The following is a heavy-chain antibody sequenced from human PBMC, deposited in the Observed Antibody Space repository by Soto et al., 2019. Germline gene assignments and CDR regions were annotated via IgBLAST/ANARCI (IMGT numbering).Heavy chain of an antibody. CDR3: ARGPTAIVGATVLYDAFDI. CDR1: GFTFISYS. J-gene: IGHJ3*02. Sequence: GASRTLSCAASGFTFISYSMNWVRQAPGEGLGWVSSISSSTGYIYYADSVKGRFTISRDNAKNSLYLQMNSLRAEDTAVYYCARGPTAIVGATVLYDAFDIWGQGTMVTVSS. CDR2: ISSSTGYI. D-gene: IGHD1-26*01. V-gene: IGHV3-21*01.